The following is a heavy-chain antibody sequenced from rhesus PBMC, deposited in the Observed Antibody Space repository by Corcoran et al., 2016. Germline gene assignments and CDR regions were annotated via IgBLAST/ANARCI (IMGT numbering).Heavy chain of an antibody. D-gene: IGHD6-19*01. J-gene: IGHJ4*01. CDR2: INTDTGNP. CDR1: RFNFTTYG. CDR3: ARQGGSNLDFDY. V-gene: IGHV7-114*01. Sequence: QVQLVQSGAEVKQPGASVKVSCKASRFNFTTYGMNWVRQAHGIRLVWMGWINTDTGNPTYAQSFKERFTFSMDTSISTAYLQISSLKAEDTAVYYCARQGGSNLDFDYWGQGVLVAVSS.